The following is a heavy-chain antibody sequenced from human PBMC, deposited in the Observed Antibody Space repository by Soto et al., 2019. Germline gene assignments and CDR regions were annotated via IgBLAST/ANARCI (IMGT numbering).Heavy chain of an antibody. J-gene: IGHJ4*02. D-gene: IGHD5-12*01. Sequence: QLQLQKSGSGLVKPSQTLSLTCAVSGGSISSGGYSWSWIRQPPGKGLEWIGCIYHSGSTYYNPSLKSRATISVDRSKNQFCLKLSSVTAADTAVYYCAAGGGLPRYYWGQGTLVTVSS. V-gene: IGHV4-30-2*01. CDR3: AAGGGLPRYY. CDR1: GGSISSGGYS. CDR2: IYHSGST.